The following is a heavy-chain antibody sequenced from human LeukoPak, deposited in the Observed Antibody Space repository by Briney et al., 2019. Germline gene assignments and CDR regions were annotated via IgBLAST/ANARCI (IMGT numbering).Heavy chain of an antibody. D-gene: IGHD2/OR15-2a*01. CDR3: ATDDYSTAWSARKGLDF. Sequence: GGSLRLSCAASGFTFSTCAMTWVRQAPGKGLEWVSGISASGGTTYFAASVKGRFTISRDNSKNTLYLQMHSLRAEDTALYYCATDDYSTAWSARKGLDFWGQGTLVTVSS. J-gene: IGHJ4*02. CDR2: ISASGGTT. CDR1: GFTFSTCA. V-gene: IGHV3-23*01.